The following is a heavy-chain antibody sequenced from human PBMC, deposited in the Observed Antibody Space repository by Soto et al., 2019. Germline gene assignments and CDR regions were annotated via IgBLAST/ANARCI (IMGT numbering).Heavy chain of an antibody. CDR1: GFTFSSYG. CDR3: AKRGGYSYGSNYYGMDA. J-gene: IGHJ6*02. CDR2: ISYDGSNK. D-gene: IGHD5-18*01. V-gene: IGHV3-30*18. Sequence: GGSLRLSCAASGFTFSSYGMHWVRQAPGKGLEWVAVISYDGSNKYYADSVKGRFTISRDNSKNTLYLQMNSLRAEDTAVYYCAKRGGYSYGSNYYGMDAWGQGTTVTVSS.